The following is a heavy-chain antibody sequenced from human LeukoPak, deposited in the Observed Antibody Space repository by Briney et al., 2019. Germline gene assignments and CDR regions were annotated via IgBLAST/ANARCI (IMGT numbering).Heavy chain of an antibody. V-gene: IGHV3-23*01. J-gene: IGHJ4*02. D-gene: IGHD2-15*01. Sequence: GGSLRLSCAASGFTFSGYAMTWVRQAPGKGLEWVSTIGVSGGSTFCADSVKGRFTISRDNAKNSLYLQMNSLRAEDTAVYYCARSSYCSGGSCYFTPFDYWGQGTLVTVSS. CDR1: GFTFSGYA. CDR2: IGVSGGST. CDR3: ARSSYCSGGSCYFTPFDY.